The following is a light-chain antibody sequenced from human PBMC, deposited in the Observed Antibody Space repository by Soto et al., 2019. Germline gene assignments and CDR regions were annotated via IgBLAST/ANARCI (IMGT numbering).Light chain of an antibody. V-gene: IGKV1-39*01. J-gene: IGKJ2*01. CDR3: QQSYGTPYT. CDR2: AAS. CDR1: QSISSY. Sequence: DIQMTQSPSSLSAFVGDRVTITCRASQSISSYLNWYQQKPGKAPKLLIYAASSLQSGGPSRFSGSGSGTDFTLTISSLQSEDFATYYCQQSYGTPYTFGQGTELEIK.